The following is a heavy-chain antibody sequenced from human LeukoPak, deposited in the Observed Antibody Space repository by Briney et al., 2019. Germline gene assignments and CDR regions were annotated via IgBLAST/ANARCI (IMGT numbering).Heavy chain of an antibody. CDR1: GYTFTSYG. CDR2: IIPILGIA. CDR3: ARVLRYYYGMDV. V-gene: IGHV1-69*04. J-gene: IGHJ6*02. Sequence: ASVKVSCKASGYTFTSYGISWVRQAPGQGLEWMGRIIPILGIANYAQKFQGRVTITADKSTSTAYMELSSLRSEDTAVYYCARVLRYYYGMDVWGQGTTVTVSS.